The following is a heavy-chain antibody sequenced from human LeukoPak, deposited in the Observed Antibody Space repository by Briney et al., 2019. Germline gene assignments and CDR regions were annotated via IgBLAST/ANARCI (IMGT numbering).Heavy chain of an antibody. CDR2: IYYSGST. V-gene: IGHV4-59*01. CDR1: CGPISSCC. J-gene: IGHJ3*02. Sequence: SETLSLTCTVACGPISSCCWRWIRQPPGKGLEWIGYIYYSGSTNYNPSLKSRVTISVDTSKNQFSLKLSPVTAADTAVYYCAREVVTGDAFDIWGQGTMVTVSS. CDR3: AREVVTGDAFDI. D-gene: IGHD2-21*02.